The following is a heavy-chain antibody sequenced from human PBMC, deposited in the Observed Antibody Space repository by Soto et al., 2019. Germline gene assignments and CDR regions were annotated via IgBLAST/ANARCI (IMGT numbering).Heavy chain of an antibody. CDR2: LIHGGST. Sequence: SETLCLTCAIYNSFLGAFHWTWIRQPPGKGLEWIGELIHGGSTNYNPSLKSRVTFSIATSKSQFSLHLMSLTAADTAVYYCARSPLSYDYVRQTWREVGDSFDVWGRGTSVT. CDR3: ARSPLSYDYVRQTWREVGDSFDV. J-gene: IGHJ3*01. V-gene: IGHV4-34*12. CDR1: NSFLGAFH. D-gene: IGHD3-16*01.